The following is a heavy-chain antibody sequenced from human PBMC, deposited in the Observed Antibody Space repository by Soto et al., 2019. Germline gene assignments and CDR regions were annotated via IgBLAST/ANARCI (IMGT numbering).Heavy chain of an antibody. D-gene: IGHD2-15*01. CDR2: INPNSGGT. J-gene: IGHJ6*02. CDR3: ARGKYCSGGSCYGGNYYGMDV. Sequence: GASVKVSCKASGYTFTGYYMHWVRQAPGQGHEWMGWINPNSGGTNYAQKFQGRVTMTRDTSISTAYMELSRLRSDDTAVYYCARGKYCSGGSCYGGNYYGMDVWGRGTTVTVSS. CDR1: GYTFTGYY. V-gene: IGHV1-2*02.